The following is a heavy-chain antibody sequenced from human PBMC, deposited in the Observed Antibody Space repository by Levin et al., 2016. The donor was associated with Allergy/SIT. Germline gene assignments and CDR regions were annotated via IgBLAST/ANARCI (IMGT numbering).Heavy chain of an antibody. CDR2: ISSSSSYI. V-gene: IGHV3-21*01. Sequence: WIRQPPGKGLEWVSSISSSSSYIYYADSVKGRFTISRDNAKNSLYLQMNSLRAEDTAVYYCARDSGYDFCNYWGQGTLVTVSS. J-gene: IGHJ4*02. CDR3: ARDSGYDFCNY. D-gene: IGHD5-12*01.